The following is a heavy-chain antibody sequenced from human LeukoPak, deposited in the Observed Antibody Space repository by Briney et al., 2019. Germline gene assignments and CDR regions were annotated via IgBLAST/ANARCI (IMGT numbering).Heavy chain of an antibody. J-gene: IGHJ4*02. CDR1: GFTVSSNY. CDR2: IYSGGST. D-gene: IGHD1-26*01. Sequence: PGGSLRLSCAASGFTVSSNYMSWVRQAPGKGLEWVSVIYSGGSTYYADSVKGRSTISRDNSKNSLYLQMNSLRTEDTALYYCAKGLDSGSYGELGYWGQGTLVTVSS. CDR3: AKGLDSGSYGELGY. V-gene: IGHV3-53*05.